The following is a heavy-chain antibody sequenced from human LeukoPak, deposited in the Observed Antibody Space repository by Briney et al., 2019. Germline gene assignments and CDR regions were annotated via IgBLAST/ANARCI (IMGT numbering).Heavy chain of an antibody. CDR1: GGSIRSSYYY. V-gene: IGHV4-39*01. Sequence: SETLSLTCTVSGGSIRSSYYYWGWIRQPPGKGLEWIGSIYDSGSTYYNPSLKSRVTISVDTSKNQFSLHLNSVTPEDTAVYYCARRLTQYDCFDPWGQGILVTVSS. CDR2: IYDSGST. J-gene: IGHJ5*02. D-gene: IGHD2-2*01. CDR3: ARRLTQYDCFDP.